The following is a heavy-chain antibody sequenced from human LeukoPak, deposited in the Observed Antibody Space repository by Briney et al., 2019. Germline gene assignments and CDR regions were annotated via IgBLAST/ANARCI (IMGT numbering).Heavy chain of an antibody. CDR2: ISAYNGNT. CDR1: VYTFTSYG. CDR3: ARPAGDTAMVNAFDI. V-gene: IGHV1-18*01. D-gene: IGHD5-18*01. J-gene: IGHJ3*02. Sequence: ASVKVSCKASVYTFTSYGISWVRQAPGQGLEWMGWISAYNGNTNYAQKLQGRVTVTTDTSTSTAYMELRSLRSDDTAVYYCARPAGDTAMVNAFDIWGQGTMVTVSS.